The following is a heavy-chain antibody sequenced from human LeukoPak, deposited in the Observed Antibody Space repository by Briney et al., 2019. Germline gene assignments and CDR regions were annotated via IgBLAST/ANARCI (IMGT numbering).Heavy chain of an antibody. V-gene: IGHV1-24*01. D-gene: IGHD3-10*01. CDR2: FDPKEGER. J-gene: IGHJ4*01. CDR1: GDTLTELS. CDR3: TTREIVVEPAQTSMVRGVLWRSDF. Sequence: ASVKVSCKVSGDTLTELSMHWVRQAPGKGLEWMGGFDPKEGERVYAQNFQGRFTMTEDTSSGTACMELNSLRSEDTAVYCCTTREIVVEPAQTSMVRGVLWRSDFWGHGTLVTVSS.